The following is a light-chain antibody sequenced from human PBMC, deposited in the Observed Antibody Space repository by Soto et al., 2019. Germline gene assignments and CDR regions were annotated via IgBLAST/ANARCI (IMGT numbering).Light chain of an antibody. CDR2: DVT. CDR3: SSYTTSNTRQIV. CDR1: SSDVGGYNY. Sequence: QSAPTQPASVSGSPGQSITYSCTGTSSDVGGYNYVSWYQHHPGKAPKLIIYDVTNRPSGVSNPFSGSKSGNTASLTISGLQPEDEADYYCSSYTTSNTRQIVFGTGTKVTVL. V-gene: IGLV2-14*03. J-gene: IGLJ1*01.